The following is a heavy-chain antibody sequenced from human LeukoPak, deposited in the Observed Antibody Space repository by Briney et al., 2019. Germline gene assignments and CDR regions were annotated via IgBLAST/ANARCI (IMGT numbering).Heavy chain of an antibody. CDR1: GYTFTSYG. Sequence: ASVKVSCKASGYTFTSYGISWVRQAPGQGLEWMGWISAYNGNTNYAQKLQGRVTMTTDTSTSAAYMELRSLRSDDTAVYYCARTYSSGWYGGSSVRGFDYWGQGTLVTVSS. CDR3: ARTYSSGWYGGSSVRGFDY. V-gene: IGHV1-18*01. J-gene: IGHJ4*02. D-gene: IGHD6-19*01. CDR2: ISAYNGNT.